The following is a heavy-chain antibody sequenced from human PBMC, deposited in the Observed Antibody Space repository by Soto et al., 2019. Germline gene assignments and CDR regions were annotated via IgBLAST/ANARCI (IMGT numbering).Heavy chain of an antibody. J-gene: IGHJ4*02. CDR3: ARIEARRVFDY. Sequence: ASVNVSCKASGYTFNTYNMYWVRQAPGQCLELMWVINPSIGSTNXAQKFQGRAXMTSDTSTSTFXMELSXLRSDDTAVYYCARIEARRVFDYWCQGTLVTVSS. D-gene: IGHD6-6*01. CDR1: GYTFNTYN. CDR2: INPSIGST. V-gene: IGHV1-46*02.